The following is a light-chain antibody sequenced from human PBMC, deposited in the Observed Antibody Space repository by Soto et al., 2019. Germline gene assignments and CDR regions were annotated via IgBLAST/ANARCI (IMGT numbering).Light chain of an antibody. CDR1: QGISSY. Sequence: DIQLTQSPSFLSASVGDRVTITCRASQGISSYLAWYQQKPGKAPKLLIYAASTLRSGVPSRFSGSGSGTEFTLTISSLQPEDFATYYCQQLNSYPPITFGPGTNVDIK. CDR2: AAS. CDR3: QQLNSYPPIT. V-gene: IGKV1-9*01. J-gene: IGKJ3*01.